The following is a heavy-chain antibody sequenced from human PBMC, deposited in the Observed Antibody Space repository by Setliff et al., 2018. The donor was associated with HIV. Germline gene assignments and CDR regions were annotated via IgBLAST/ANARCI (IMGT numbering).Heavy chain of an antibody. CDR3: ARDFSGTGGYAFDI. D-gene: IGHD1-26*01. CDR2: IYSGGST. J-gene: IGHJ3*02. Sequence: GESLRLSCAASGFTVRSNYMSWVRQAPGKGLEWVSVIYSGGSTNYADSVKGRFTISRDNSKNTLYLQMNSLRAEDTAVYYCARDFSGTGGYAFDIWGQGTMVTVSS. CDR1: GFTVRSNY. V-gene: IGHV3-66*01.